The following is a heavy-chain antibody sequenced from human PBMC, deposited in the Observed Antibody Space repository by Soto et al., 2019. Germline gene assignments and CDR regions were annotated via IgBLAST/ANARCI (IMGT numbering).Heavy chain of an antibody. V-gene: IGHV1-18*01. D-gene: IGHD3-22*01. CDR2: ISVHTGSS. J-gene: IGHJ3*01. CDR3: ARAFFYQGSDSRGYSFDAFDF. CDR1: GYTFTSSG. Sequence: QVQLVQSGAEVKKPGASVKVSCKASGYTFTSSGMSWVRQAPGQGLEWMGWISVHTGSSEYAQRFQGRVTMTTARSTSTAYMELRSLRSDDTAVYYCARAFFYQGSDSRGYSFDAFDFWGPGTLVTVSS.